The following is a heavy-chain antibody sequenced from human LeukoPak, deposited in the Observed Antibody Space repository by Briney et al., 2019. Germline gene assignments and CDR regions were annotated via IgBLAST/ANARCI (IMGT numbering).Heavy chain of an antibody. Sequence: GGSLRLSCAASGFTFSSYAMHWVRQAPGKGLEWVAVISYDGSNKYYADSVKGRFTISRDNSKNTLYLQMNSLRAEDTAVYYCAKAVDVSGSYGYFDYWGQGTLVTVSS. V-gene: IGHV3-30-3*01. CDR1: GFTFSSYA. J-gene: IGHJ4*02. D-gene: IGHD3-10*01. CDR2: ISYDGSNK. CDR3: AKAVDVSGSYGYFDY.